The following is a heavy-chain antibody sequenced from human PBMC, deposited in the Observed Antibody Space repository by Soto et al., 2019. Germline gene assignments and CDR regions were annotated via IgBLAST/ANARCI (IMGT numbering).Heavy chain of an antibody. J-gene: IGHJ2*01. CDR3: ARDHPWSGQQLAPNWYFAL. CDR1: GGTFSSYT. V-gene: IGHV1-69*08. D-gene: IGHD6-13*01. Sequence: QVQLVQSGAEVKKPGSSVKVSCKASGGTFSSYTISWVRQAPGQGLEWMGRMIPILGIANYAQKLQGRVTITVDKSTSRAYMELSSLRSEDTAVYSCARDHPWSGQQLAPNWYFALWGRGTLVTVSS. CDR2: MIPILGIA.